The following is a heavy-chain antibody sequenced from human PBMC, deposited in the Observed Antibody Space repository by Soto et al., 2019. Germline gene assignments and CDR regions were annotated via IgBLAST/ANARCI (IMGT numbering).Heavy chain of an antibody. CDR1: GGTFSSYT. J-gene: IGHJ4*02. CDR2: IIPILGIA. Sequence: QVQLVQSGAEVKKPGSSVKVSCKASGGTFSSYTISWVRQAPGQGLEWMGRIIPILGIANYAQKFQGRVTIAADKPASTAYTELSSLRSEDTAVYYCAMEYCSRTSCYRDYWGQGALVTVSS. CDR3: AMEYCSRTSCYRDY. V-gene: IGHV1-69*02. D-gene: IGHD2-2*02.